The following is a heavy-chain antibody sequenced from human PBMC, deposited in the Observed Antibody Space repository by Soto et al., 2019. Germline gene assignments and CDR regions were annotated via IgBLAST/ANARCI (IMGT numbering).Heavy chain of an antibody. Sequence: SVKVSCKASGSGFIRSGIQWVRQAHGQRLEWIGWIVVASGQTNYAQNFRGRVAITRDASTATAYIELTGLTSEDTAVYFCSADRPDIGVGWWVWGQGTTVTVSS. D-gene: IGHD2-15*01. J-gene: IGHJ6*02. V-gene: IGHV1-58*02. CDR1: GSGFIRSG. CDR3: SADRPDIGVGWWV. CDR2: IVVASGQT.